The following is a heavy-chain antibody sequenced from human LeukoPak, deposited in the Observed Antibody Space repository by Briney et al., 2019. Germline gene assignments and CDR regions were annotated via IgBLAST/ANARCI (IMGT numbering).Heavy chain of an antibody. CDR1: GGAFSGYS. J-gene: IGHJ4*02. CDR2: IDPNGTA. CDR3: ARGRSYEYGDYDY. V-gene: IGHV4-34*01. Sequence: ASETLSLTCGVYGGAFSGYSWSWIRQPPGKGLEWIGEIDPNGTANYNPSLKSRVIVSLDTCKNQFSLNLNSVTAADTAIYYCARGRSYEYGDYDYWGQGTLVTVSS. D-gene: IGHD4-17*01.